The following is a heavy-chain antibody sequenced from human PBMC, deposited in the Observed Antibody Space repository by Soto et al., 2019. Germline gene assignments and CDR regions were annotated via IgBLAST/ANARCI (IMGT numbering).Heavy chain of an antibody. D-gene: IGHD4-17*01. CDR3: ARAGRRAGYSDYDAFDI. V-gene: IGHV3-13*01. J-gene: IGHJ3*02. CDR2: IGTAGDT. CDR1: GFTFSSYD. Sequence: PGGSLRLSCAASGFTFSSYDMHWARQATGKGLEWVSAIGTAGDTYYPGSVKGRFTISRENAKNSLYLQMNSLRAGDTAVYYCARAGRRAGYSDYDAFDIWGQGTMVTVSS.